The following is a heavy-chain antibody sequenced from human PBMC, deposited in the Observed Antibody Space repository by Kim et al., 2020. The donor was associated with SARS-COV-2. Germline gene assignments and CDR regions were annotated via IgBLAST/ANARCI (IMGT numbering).Heavy chain of an antibody. J-gene: IGHJ4*02. D-gene: IGHD2-21*01. Sequence: GGSLRLSCAASGFTFDDYAMHWVRQAPGKGLEWVSGISWNSGSIGYADSVKGRFTISRDNAKNSLYLQMNSLRAEDTALYYCAKDMGSGLVVIADSFDYWGQGTLVTASS. CDR1: GFTFDDYA. V-gene: IGHV3-9*01. CDR2: ISWNSGSI. CDR3: AKDMGSGLVVIADSFDY.